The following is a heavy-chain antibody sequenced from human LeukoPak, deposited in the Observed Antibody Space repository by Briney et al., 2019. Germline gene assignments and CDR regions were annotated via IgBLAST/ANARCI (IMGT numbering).Heavy chain of an antibody. J-gene: IGHJ4*02. Sequence: PPETLSPPCLVFGSSISSVYYGGWTRQPQGKGREGIGGINLSGSTYYNPSLKSRVTISVDTSKNQFSLKLSSVTAADTAVYYCARWWELLRSFDYWGQGTLVTVSS. CDR2: INLSGST. CDR3: ARWWELLRSFDY. V-gene: IGHV4-38-2*01. D-gene: IGHD1-26*01. CDR1: GSSISSVYY.